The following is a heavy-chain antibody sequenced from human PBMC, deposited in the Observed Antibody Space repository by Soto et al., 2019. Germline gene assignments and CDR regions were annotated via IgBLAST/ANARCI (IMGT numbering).Heavy chain of an antibody. D-gene: IGHD2-2*02. V-gene: IGHV3-23*01. CDR2: ISGSGGST. Sequence: GSLRLSCAASGFTFSSYAMSWVRQAPGKGLEWVSAISGSGGSTYYADSVKGRFTISRDNSKNTLYLQMNSLRAEDTAVYYCAKDQPLGYCSSTSCYIYWGQGTLVTVSS. CDR1: GFTFSSYA. CDR3: AKDQPLGYCSSTSCYIY. J-gene: IGHJ4*02.